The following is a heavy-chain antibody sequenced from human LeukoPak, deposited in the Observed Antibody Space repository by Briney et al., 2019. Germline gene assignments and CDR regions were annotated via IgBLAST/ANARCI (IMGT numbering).Heavy chain of an antibody. Sequence: GSLRLSCAASGFTISSHWMHWVRQGPGKGLVWVSRINSDGSSISYGDSVKGRFTISRDNAKNTLYLQMNSLRAEDTAVYYCARENTTMVESSRLDSWGQGTLVTVSS. V-gene: IGHV3-74*01. CDR2: INSDGSSI. CDR1: GFTISSHW. CDR3: ARENTTMVESSRLDS. J-gene: IGHJ4*02. D-gene: IGHD5-18*01.